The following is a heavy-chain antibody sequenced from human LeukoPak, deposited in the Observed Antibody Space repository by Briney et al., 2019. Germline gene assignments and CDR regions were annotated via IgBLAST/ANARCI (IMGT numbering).Heavy chain of an antibody. CDR3: AKVPTWMQALYFDY. CDR2: ISGSGGST. Sequence: PGGSLRLSCAASGFTFSSYAMSWVRQAPGKGLEWVSAISGSGGSTYYADSVKGRFTISRDNSKNTLYLQMNSLRAEDTAVYHCAKVPTWMQALYFDYWGQGTLVTVSS. D-gene: IGHD5-12*01. V-gene: IGHV3-23*01. J-gene: IGHJ4*02. CDR1: GFTFSSYA.